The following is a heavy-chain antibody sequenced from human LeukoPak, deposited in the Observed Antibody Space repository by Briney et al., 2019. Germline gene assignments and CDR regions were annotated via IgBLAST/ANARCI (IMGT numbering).Heavy chain of an antibody. D-gene: IGHD6-13*01. Sequence: SETLSLTCAVSGFSISSGGYSWRWLRQPPGKGLEWNGYIYHSGSTYYNPSLKSRVTISVDRSKNQFSLKLSSVTAADTAVYYCARSSVAAAGYFDYWGQGTLVTVSS. J-gene: IGHJ4*02. CDR1: GFSISSGGYS. V-gene: IGHV4-30-2*01. CDR3: ARSSVAAAGYFDY. CDR2: IYHSGST.